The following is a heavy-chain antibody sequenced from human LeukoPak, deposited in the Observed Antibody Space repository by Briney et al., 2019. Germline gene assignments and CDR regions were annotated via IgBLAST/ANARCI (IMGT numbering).Heavy chain of an antibody. CDR2: INHSGST. CDR3: ARGRRVTALYVRYYFDY. D-gene: IGHD2-21*02. Sequence: SETLSLTCTVSGYSITSVYYWGWIRQPPGKGLEWIGQINHSGSTNYNPSLKSRVTISVDTYKNQYALKLSSVTAADTAVYCGARGRRVTALYVRYYFDYWGQGTLVTVSS. J-gene: IGHJ4*02. V-gene: IGHV4-38-2*02. CDR1: GYSITSVYY.